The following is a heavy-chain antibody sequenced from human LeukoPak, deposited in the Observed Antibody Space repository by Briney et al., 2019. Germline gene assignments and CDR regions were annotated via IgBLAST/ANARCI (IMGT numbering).Heavy chain of an antibody. J-gene: IGHJ4*02. CDR2: IRYDGSNK. CDR1: GFTFSSYG. CDR3: AKDGRRWFGELFFDY. D-gene: IGHD3-10*01. V-gene: IGHV3-30*02. Sequence: GGSLRLSCAASGFTFSSYGMHWVRQAPGKGLEWVAFIRYDGSNKYYADSVKGRFTISRDNSKNTLYLQMNSLRAEDTAVYYCAKDGRRWFGELFFDYWGQGTLVTVSS.